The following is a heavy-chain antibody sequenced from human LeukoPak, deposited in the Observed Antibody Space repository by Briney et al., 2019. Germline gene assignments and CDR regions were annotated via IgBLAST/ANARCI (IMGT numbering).Heavy chain of an antibody. V-gene: IGHV3-23*01. CDR2: ISGSGGST. CDR1: GFTFSSYA. Sequence: GGSLRLSCAASGFTFSSYAMSWVRQAPGKGLEWVSAISGSGGSTYYADSVKGRFTISRDNSKNTLYPQMNSLRAEDTAVYYCAKDRSGYSYGYGYFDYWGQGTLVTVSS. CDR3: AKDRSGYSYGYGYFDY. D-gene: IGHD5-18*01. J-gene: IGHJ4*02.